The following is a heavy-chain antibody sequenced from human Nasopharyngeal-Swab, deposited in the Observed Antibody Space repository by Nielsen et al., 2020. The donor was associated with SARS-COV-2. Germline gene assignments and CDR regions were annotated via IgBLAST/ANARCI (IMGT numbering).Heavy chain of an antibody. J-gene: IGHJ6*03. CDR2: ISYDGSNK. D-gene: IGHD3-10*01. CDR3: AKAGVRRVITHYYYYYMDV. Sequence: WIRQPPGKGLEWVAVISYDGSNKYYADSVKGRFTISRDNSKNTLYLQMNSLRAEDTAVYYCAKAGVRRVITHYYYYYMDVWGKGTTVTVSS. V-gene: IGHV3-30*18.